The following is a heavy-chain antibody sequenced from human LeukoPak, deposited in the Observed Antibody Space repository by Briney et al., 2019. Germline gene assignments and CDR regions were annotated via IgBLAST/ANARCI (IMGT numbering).Heavy chain of an antibody. CDR3: ARLGDGYNSIIDY. V-gene: IGHV4-39*01. D-gene: IGHD5-24*01. J-gene: IGHJ4*02. CDR2: IYYSGST. Sequence: SETLSLTCTVSGGSISSSSYYWGWIRQPPGKGLEWIVSIYYSGSTYYNPSLKSRVTISVDTSKNPFSLKLSSVTAADTAVYYCARLGDGYNSIIDYWGQGTLVTVSS. CDR1: GGSISSSSYY.